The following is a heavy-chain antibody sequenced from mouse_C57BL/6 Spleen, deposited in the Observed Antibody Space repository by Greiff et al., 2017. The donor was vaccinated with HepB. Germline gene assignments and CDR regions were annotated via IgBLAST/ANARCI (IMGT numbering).Heavy chain of an antibody. D-gene: IGHD2-4*01. CDR3: ARDRGVDDYDPFAY. Sequence: EVMLVESEGGLVQPGSSMKLSCTASGFTFSDYYMAWVRQVPEKGLEWVANINYDGSSTYYLDSLKSRFIISRDNAKNILYLQMSSLKSEDTATYYCARDRGVDDYDPFAYWGQGTLVTVSA. V-gene: IGHV5-16*01. J-gene: IGHJ3*01. CDR1: GFTFSDYY. CDR2: INYDGSST.